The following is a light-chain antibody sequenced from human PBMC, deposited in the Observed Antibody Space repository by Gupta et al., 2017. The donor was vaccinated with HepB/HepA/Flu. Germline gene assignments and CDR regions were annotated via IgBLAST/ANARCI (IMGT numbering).Light chain of an antibody. CDR2: DVS. V-gene: IGLV2-14*01. J-gene: IGLJ2*01. CDR1: SSDVGGYNY. Sequence: SALTQPASVSGSPGQSITISCTGTSSDVGGYNYVSWYQQHPGKAPKLMIYDVSNRPSGVSNRFSGSKSGNTASLTISGLKAEDEADDYCSSSKSSSTLVVFGGGTKLTVL. CDR3: SSSKSSSTLVV.